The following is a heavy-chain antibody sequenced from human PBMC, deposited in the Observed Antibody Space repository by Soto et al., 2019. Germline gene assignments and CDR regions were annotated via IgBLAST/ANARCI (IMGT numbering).Heavy chain of an antibody. CDR1: GFTFSYHA. V-gene: IGHV3-30-3*01. CDR2: ISYDGDNK. CDR3: ARGTTTSAFSVMDV. Sequence: QVQLVESGGGVVQPGRSLRLSCAASGFTFSYHALNWVRQAPGKGLEWVAVISYDGDNKYIAEAGKGRLTISRDNPENTLSVQMNSLRTEDTAMYFCARGTTTSAFSVMDVWGQGTTVTVSS. J-gene: IGHJ6*02. D-gene: IGHD1-1*01.